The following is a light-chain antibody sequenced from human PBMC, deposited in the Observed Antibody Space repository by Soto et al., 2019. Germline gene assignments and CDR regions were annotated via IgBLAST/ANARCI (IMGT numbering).Light chain of an antibody. CDR3: QTWGTGIQV. CDR2: PNSDGSH. J-gene: IGLJ2*01. Sequence: QPALTQSPSASASLGASVKLTCTLNSGHSSYAIAWHQQQPEKGPRYLMKPNSDGSHSKGDGIPDRFSGSSSGAERYLTISSLQSEDEADYYCQTWGTGIQVFGGGTKLTVL. CDR1: SGHSSYA. V-gene: IGLV4-69*01.